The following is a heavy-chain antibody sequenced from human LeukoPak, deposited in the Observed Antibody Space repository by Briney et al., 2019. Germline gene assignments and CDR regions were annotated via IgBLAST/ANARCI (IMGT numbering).Heavy chain of an antibody. CDR2: IRYDGSNK. CDR1: GFTFSSYG. Sequence: PGGSLRLSCAASGFTFSSYGMHWVRQAPGKGLEWVAFIRYDGSNKYYADSVKGRFTISRDNSKNTLYLQMNSLRAEDTAVYYCAKDARIVGATIGAYFQHWGQGTLVTVSS. CDR3: AKDARIVGATIGAYFQH. V-gene: IGHV3-30*02. J-gene: IGHJ1*01. D-gene: IGHD1-26*01.